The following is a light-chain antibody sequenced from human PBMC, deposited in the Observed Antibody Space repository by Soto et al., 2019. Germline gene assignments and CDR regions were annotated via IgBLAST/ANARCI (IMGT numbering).Light chain of an antibody. J-gene: IGLJ1*01. Sequence: QSALTQPASVSGSPGQSITISCTGSSSDIGDYNFVSWYQHYPGKAPQLLIYGVTNRPSGVSIRFSGSKSGNTDSLTISGLQTEDEADYYCSSYTSTSPLAVFGPGTKLTVL. CDR2: GVT. CDR1: SSDIGDYNF. V-gene: IGLV2-14*03. CDR3: SSYTSTSPLAV.